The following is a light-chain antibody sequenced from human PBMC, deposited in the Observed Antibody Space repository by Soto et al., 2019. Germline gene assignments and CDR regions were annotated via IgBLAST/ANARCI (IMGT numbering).Light chain of an antibody. Sequence: LTHPASLSGSHGQSITMACTGASSDVGGYKYVSWYQQHPGKVPKLLIYEVSNRPSGVSNRFSGSKSGNTASLTISGLQAEDEAEYYCSSYTRSTTLNVLFGGGTKVTVL. CDR3: SSYTRSTTLNVL. CDR1: SSDVGGYKY. CDR2: EVS. J-gene: IGLJ2*01. V-gene: IGLV2-14*01.